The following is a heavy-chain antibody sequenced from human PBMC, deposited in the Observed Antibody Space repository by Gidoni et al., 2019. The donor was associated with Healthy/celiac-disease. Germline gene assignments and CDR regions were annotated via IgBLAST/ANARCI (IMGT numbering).Heavy chain of an antibody. CDR3: ARVFMAYSSLSGGMDV. J-gene: IGHJ6*02. CDR2: ISAYNGNT. D-gene: IGHD5-18*01. CDR1: GYTFTSYG. Sequence: VQLVQSGAEVKKPGASVKVSCTASGYTFTSYGISWVRQAPGQGLEWMGWISAYNGNTNYAQKLQGRVTMTTDTSTSTAYMELRSLRSDDTAVYYCARVFMAYSSLSGGMDVWGQGTTVTVSS. V-gene: IGHV1-18*01.